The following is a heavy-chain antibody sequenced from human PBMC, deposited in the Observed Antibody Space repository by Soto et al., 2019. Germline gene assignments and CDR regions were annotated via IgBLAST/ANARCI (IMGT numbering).Heavy chain of an antibody. CDR2: IKQDGSEK. CDR3: ARGGHYTRGFGMDV. Sequence: GGSLRLSCAASGFTFSSYWMSWVRQAPGKGLEWVANIKQDGSEKYYVDSVKGRFTISRDNAKNSLYLQMNSLRAEDTAVYYCARGGHYTRGFGMDVWGKGTTVTVSS. D-gene: IGHD4-4*01. CDR1: GFTFSSYW. J-gene: IGHJ6*04. V-gene: IGHV3-7*04.